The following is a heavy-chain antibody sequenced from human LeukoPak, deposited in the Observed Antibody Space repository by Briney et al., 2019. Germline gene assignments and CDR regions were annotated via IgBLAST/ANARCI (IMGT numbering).Heavy chain of an antibody. CDR3: ARDPPGIAASVSGG. CDR1: GFTVSNNY. CDR2: IYSGGTT. J-gene: IGHJ1*01. V-gene: IGHV3-53*01. Sequence: PGGSLRPSCTASGFTVSNNYMNWVRQAPGKGLEWVALIYSGGTTNYADSVKGRFTNSRDNSKNTLYLQMTNVRAEDTAVYYCARDPPGIAASVSGGWGQGTLVTVSS. D-gene: IGHD6-13*01.